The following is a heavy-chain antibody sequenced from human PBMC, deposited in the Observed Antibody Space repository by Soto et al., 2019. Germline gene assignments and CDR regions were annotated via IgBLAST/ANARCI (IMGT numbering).Heavy chain of an antibody. CDR1: GGTFSSHI. CDR3: ARFPQTAIVGAAYFDY. V-gene: IGHV1-69*02. CDR2: IIPILGIA. J-gene: IGHJ4*02. Sequence: QVQLVQSGAEVKKPGSSVKVSCKASGGTFSSHIISWVRQAPGQGLEWMGRIIPILGIANYAQKFQGRVTITADKSTSTAYMELSSLRSEDTAVYYCARFPQTAIVGAAYFDYWGQGTLVTVSS. D-gene: IGHD1-26*01.